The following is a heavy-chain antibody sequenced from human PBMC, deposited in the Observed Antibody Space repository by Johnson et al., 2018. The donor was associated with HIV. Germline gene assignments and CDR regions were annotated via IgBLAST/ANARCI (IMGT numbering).Heavy chain of an antibody. V-gene: IGHV3-11*04. CDR3: ARDSRETPTYYYGSGSYLGAFDI. D-gene: IGHD3-10*01. J-gene: IGHJ3*02. Sequence: QMQLVESGGGLVKPGGSLRLSCAASGFTFSDYYMSWIRQAPGKGLEWVSYISSSGSTIYYADSVKGRFTISRDNAKNSLYLQMNSLRAEDTAVYYCARDSRETPTYYYGSGSYLGAFDIWGQGTMVTVSS. CDR1: GFTFSDYY. CDR2: ISSSGSTI.